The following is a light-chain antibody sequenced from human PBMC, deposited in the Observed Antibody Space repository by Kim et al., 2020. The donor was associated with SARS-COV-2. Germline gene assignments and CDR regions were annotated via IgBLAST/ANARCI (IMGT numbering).Light chain of an antibody. Sequence: VMTQSPATLSLSPGERAILSCRASQSIGTNLAWYHQKPGQAPRLLIYAASTRATGVPARISGSASGSDFTLTISTLQSGDFGIYYCQEYDNWFPYTFGQGGELEI. CDR3: QEYDNWFPYT. CDR2: AAS. J-gene: IGKJ2*01. CDR1: QSIGTN. V-gene: IGKV3-15*01.